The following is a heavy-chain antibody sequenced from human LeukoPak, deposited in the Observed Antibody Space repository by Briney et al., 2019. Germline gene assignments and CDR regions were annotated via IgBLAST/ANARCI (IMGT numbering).Heavy chain of an antibody. J-gene: IGHJ4*02. D-gene: IGHD1-26*01. CDR3: ARGSGFVFDY. V-gene: IGHV3-48*03. CDR2: ISTSGDSM. Sequence: PGGSLRLPCVASGFTFSSYEVNWVRQAPGKGLEWVSYISTSGDSMHYADSVKGRFTISRDNVKNSLFLQMNSLRAEDTAVYYCARGSGFVFDYWGQGTLVTVSA. CDR1: GFTFSSYE.